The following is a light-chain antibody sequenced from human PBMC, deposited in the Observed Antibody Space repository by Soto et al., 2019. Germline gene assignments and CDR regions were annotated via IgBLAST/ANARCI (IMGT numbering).Light chain of an antibody. CDR3: QQRNSWPLT. Sequence: EIVMTQSPATLSVTPGERATLSCRASQSISNNLAWYQQKPGQAPRLLIYGTSSRATGIPDRFSGSGSGTDFTLTISSLEPEDFAFYYCQQRNSWPLTFGGGSMVDI. V-gene: IGKV3D-15*01. J-gene: IGKJ4*01. CDR2: GTS. CDR1: QSISNN.